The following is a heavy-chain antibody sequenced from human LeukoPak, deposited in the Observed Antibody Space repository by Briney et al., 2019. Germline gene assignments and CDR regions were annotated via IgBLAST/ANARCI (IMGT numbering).Heavy chain of an antibody. CDR1: GGSISSYY. CDR2: IYYSGST. V-gene: IGHV4-59*01. D-gene: IGHD3-10*01. Sequence: SETLSLTCTVSGGSISSYYWSWIRQPPGKGLEWIGYIYYSGSTNYNPSLKSRVTISVDTSKNQFSLKLSSVTAADTAVYYCARATELLWFGELLEKGSYYFDYWGQGTLVTVSS. CDR3: ARATELLWFGELLEKGSYYFDY. J-gene: IGHJ4*02.